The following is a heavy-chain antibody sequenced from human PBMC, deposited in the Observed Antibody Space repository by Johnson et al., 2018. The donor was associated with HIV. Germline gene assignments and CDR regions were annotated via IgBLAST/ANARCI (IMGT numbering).Heavy chain of an antibody. V-gene: IGHV3-53*01. Sequence: VQLVESGGGAVQPGKSLRLSCAASGFTVSSNYMSWVRQAPGKGLEWVSVIYSGGRTYYADSVKGRFTISRDNSKNTLYLQMNSLRVEDTAVYYCARDPGSSWTDAFDIWGQGTLVTVSS. J-gene: IGHJ3*02. CDR2: IYSGGRT. CDR1: GFTVSSNY. D-gene: IGHD6-13*01. CDR3: ARDPGSSWTDAFDI.